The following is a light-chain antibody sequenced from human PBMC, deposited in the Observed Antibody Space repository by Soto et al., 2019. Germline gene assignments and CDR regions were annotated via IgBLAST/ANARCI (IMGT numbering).Light chain of an antibody. J-gene: IGKJ1*01. CDR3: QKYSGALGT. Sequence: DIQMTQSPSSLSASVGDRVTFSCRASQGISTFLAWFQQKPGKVPKLLIYGASTLQSGVPSRFSGSGSGTDFTLTISSLQPEDVATYFSQKYSGALGTFGQGTKVEIK. CDR1: QGISTF. CDR2: GAS. V-gene: IGKV1-27*01.